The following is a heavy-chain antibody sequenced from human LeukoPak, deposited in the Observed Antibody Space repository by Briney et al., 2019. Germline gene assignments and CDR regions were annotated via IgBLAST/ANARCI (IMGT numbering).Heavy chain of an antibody. J-gene: IGHJ6*02. CDR2: ISYDGSNK. Sequence: GGSLRLSCAVSGLTLSNVWMNWVRQAPGKGLEWVAVISYDGSNKYYADSVKGRFTISRDNSKNTLYLQMNSLRAEDTAVYYCAKDPAIRLYYGMDVWGQGTTVTVSS. CDR1: GLTLSNVW. V-gene: IGHV3-30*18. D-gene: IGHD5-12*01. CDR3: AKDPAIRLYYGMDV.